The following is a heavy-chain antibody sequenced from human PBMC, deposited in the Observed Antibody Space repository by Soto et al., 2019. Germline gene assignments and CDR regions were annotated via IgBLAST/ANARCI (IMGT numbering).Heavy chain of an antibody. D-gene: IGHD2-2*02. CDR2: ISAYNGNT. J-gene: IGHJ6*01. CDR3: AREVVSTSCYTSRAKETYYDDGMYV. Sequence: GSSVKVSCKASGYTFTSYGISWVRQAPGQGLEWMGWISAYNGNTNYAQKLQGRVTMTTDTSTSTAYMELRSLRSDDTAVYYCAREVVSTSCYTSRAKETYYDDGMYVW. CDR1: GYTFTSYG. V-gene: IGHV1-18*04.